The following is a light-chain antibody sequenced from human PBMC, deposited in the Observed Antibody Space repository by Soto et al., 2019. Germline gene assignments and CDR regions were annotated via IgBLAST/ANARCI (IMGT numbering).Light chain of an antibody. CDR2: DAS. Sequence: DIQMTQSPSTLSASVGDRITITCRASKSVSRRLAWFQQKPGKAPKLLIYDASSLESGVPSRFSGRGSGTEFTPTISSLQPDDCVTYCWHTYSSSSLNTFGQGTNLEIK. CDR1: KSVSRR. J-gene: IGKJ2*01. CDR3: HTYSSSSLNT. V-gene: IGKV1-5*01.